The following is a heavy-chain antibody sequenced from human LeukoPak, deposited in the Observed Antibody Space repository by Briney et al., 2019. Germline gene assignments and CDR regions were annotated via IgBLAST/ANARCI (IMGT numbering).Heavy chain of an antibody. D-gene: IGHD6-13*01. CDR1: GGSFSGYY. J-gene: IGHJ4*02. Sequence: SETLSLTCAVYGGSFSGYYWSWIRQAPGKGLEWIGEINHSGSTNYNPSLKSRVTISVDTSKDQFSLKLSSVTAADTAVYYCACYSSSWYGYWGQGTLVTVSS. CDR3: ACYSSSWYGY. CDR2: INHSGST. V-gene: IGHV4-34*01.